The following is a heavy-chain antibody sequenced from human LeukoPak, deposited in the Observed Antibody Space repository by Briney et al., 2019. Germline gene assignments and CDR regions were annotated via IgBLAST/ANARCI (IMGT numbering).Heavy chain of an antibody. CDR3: ASGAYSYYYMDV. V-gene: IGHV4-59*01. CDR1: GGAISRYY. D-gene: IGHD1-26*01. J-gene: IGHJ6*03. Sequence: KTSETLSLTCSVSGGAISRYYWSWIRQPPGKGLEWVGYIYYSGSTNYNPALKSRGTISVDPSKHQFSLKLSSVTAAHTAVYYCASGAYSYYYMDVWGKGTTVTISS. CDR2: IYYSGST.